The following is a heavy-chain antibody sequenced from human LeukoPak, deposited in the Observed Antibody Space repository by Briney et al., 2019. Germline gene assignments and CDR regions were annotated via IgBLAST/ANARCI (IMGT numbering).Heavy chain of an antibody. CDR2: ISGSGGST. CDR3: AKGGVNIVVVITRFDY. Sequence: GGSLRLSCAASGFTFSSYAMSWVRQAPGKGLEWVSAISGSGGSTYYADSVKGRFTISRDNSKNTLYLQMNSLRAEDTAVYYCAKGGVNIVVVITRFDYWGQGTLVTVSS. V-gene: IGHV3-23*01. J-gene: IGHJ4*02. D-gene: IGHD3-22*01. CDR1: GFTFSSYA.